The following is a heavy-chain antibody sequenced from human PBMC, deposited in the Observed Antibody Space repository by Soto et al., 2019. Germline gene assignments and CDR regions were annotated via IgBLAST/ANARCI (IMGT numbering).Heavy chain of an antibody. CDR3: ARAASLTPLLEAAIGVYYYYGMDV. CDR2: ISSSSSYI. J-gene: IGHJ6*02. D-gene: IGHD5-18*01. CDR1: GFTFSSYS. V-gene: IGHV3-21*01. Sequence: EVQLVESGGGLVKPGGSLRLSCAASGFTFSSYSMNWLRQAPGRELEWVSSISSSSSYIYYADSVKGRFTISRDNAKNSLYLQMNRLRAEDTAVYYCARAASLTPLLEAAIGVYYYYGMDVWGQGTTVTVSS.